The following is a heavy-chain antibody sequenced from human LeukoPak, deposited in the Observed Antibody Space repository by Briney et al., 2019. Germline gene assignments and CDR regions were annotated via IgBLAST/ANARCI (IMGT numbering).Heavy chain of an antibody. Sequence: GGSLRLSCAASGSTFSSYSMNWVRQAPGKGLEWVSSISSSSSYIYYADSVKGRFTISRDNAKNSLYLQMNSLRAEDTAVYYCAREGYSSSFWFDPWGQGTLVTVSS. CDR2: ISSSSSYI. J-gene: IGHJ5*02. D-gene: IGHD6-13*01. CDR3: AREGYSSSFWFDP. CDR1: GSTFSSYS. V-gene: IGHV3-21*01.